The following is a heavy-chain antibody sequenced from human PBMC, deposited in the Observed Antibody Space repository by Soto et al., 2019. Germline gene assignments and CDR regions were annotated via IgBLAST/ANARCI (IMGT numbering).Heavy chain of an antibody. D-gene: IGHD2-15*01. J-gene: IGHJ6*02. CDR2: ISYDGSNK. V-gene: IGHV3-30*18. Sequence: QVQLVESGGGVVQPGRSLRLSCAASGFTFSSYGMHWVRQAPGKGLEWVAVISYDGSNKYYADSVKGRFTISRDNSKKSLYLQMNSLRAEDRAVYYCAKDYGYSGYDFVPYCSGGSCYSGYYYYYGMDVWGQGTTVTVSS. CDR1: GFTFSSYG. CDR3: AKDYGYSGYDFVPYCSGGSCYSGYYYYYGMDV.